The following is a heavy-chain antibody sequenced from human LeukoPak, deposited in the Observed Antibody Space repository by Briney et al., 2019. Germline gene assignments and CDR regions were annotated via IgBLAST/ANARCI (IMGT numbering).Heavy chain of an antibody. V-gene: IGHV3-74*01. D-gene: IGHD3-3*01. CDR2: LSTDGSST. CDR1: GFTFSSYW. J-gene: IGHJ4*02. Sequence: QPGGSLRLSCAASGFTFSSYWMHWVRQAPGQGLVWLSRLSTDGSSTDYADSVKGRFTISRDNAKNTLYLQMNGLRAEDTAVYYCARVSCDYTTCKYPFDYWGQGTLVTVSS. CDR3: ARVSCDYTTCKYPFDY.